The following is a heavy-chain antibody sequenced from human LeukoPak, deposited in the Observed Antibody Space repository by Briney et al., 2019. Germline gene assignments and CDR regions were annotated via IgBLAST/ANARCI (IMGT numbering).Heavy chain of an antibody. CDR3: ARSLYDRNWFDP. V-gene: IGHV3-21*01. D-gene: IGHD3-9*01. CDR1: GFTFSSYS. Sequence: MPGGSLRLSCAASGFTFSSYSMNWVSQAPGKGLEWVSSISSSSSYIYYADSVKGRFTISRDNAKNSLYLQMNSLRAEDTAVYYCARSLYDRNWFDPWGQGTLVTVSS. CDR2: ISSSSSYI. J-gene: IGHJ5*02.